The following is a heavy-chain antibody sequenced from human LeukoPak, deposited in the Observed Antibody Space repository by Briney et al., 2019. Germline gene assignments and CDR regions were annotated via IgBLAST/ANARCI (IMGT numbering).Heavy chain of an antibody. J-gene: IGHJ4*02. CDR3: ARRGHYGSGSPFFDY. Sequence: ASVKVSCKVSGYTLTELSMHWVRQAPGKGLEWMGGFDPEDGETIYAQKFQGRVTMTEDTSTSTAYMELRSLRSDDTAVYYCARRGHYGSGSPFFDYWGQGTLVTVSS. CDR2: FDPEDGET. CDR1: GYTLTELS. V-gene: IGHV1-24*01. D-gene: IGHD3-10*01.